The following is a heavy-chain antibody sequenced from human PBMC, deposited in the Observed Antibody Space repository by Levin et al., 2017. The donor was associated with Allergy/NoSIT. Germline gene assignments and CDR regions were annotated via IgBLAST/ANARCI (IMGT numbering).Heavy chain of an antibody. CDR3: ARGSHSHSANAFDI. Sequence: SVKVSCKASGGTFSSYAISWVRQAPGQGLEWMGGIIPIFGTANYAQKFQGRVTITADESTSTAYMELSSLRSEDTAVYYCARGSHSHSANAFDIWGQGTMVTVSS. D-gene: IGHD2-15*01. V-gene: IGHV1-69*13. CDR2: IIPIFGTA. CDR1: GGTFSSYA. J-gene: IGHJ3*02.